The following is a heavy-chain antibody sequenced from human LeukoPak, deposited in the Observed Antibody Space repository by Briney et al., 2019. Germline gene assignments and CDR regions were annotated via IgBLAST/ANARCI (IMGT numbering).Heavy chain of an antibody. J-gene: IGHJ4*02. Sequence: GGSLRLSCAASGFTFSIYAMSWVRQAPGKGLEWVSAISGSGGSTYYADSVKGRFTISRDNSKNTLYLQMNSLRAEDTAVYYCAKAETLLWFGELFYWGQGTLVTVSS. D-gene: IGHD3-10*01. CDR2: ISGSGGST. CDR3: AKAETLLWFGELFY. CDR1: GFTFSIYA. V-gene: IGHV3-23*01.